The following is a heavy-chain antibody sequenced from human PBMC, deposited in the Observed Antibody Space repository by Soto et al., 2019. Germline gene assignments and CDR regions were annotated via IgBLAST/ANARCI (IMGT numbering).Heavy chain of an antibody. CDR1: GLTFSDCY. D-gene: IGHD3-10*01. CDR2: ISSSGSSI. CDR3: ARVRFGEWGYAMDV. J-gene: IGHJ6*02. V-gene: IGHV3-11*01. Sequence: QVQLVESGGGLVKPGGSLRLSCAASGLTFSDCYMNWIRQAPGKGLEWVSYISSSGSSINYAGSVKGRFTISRDNAKNSLYLQMNSQRAEDTAMYYCARVRFGEWGYAMDVGGQGITVTVS.